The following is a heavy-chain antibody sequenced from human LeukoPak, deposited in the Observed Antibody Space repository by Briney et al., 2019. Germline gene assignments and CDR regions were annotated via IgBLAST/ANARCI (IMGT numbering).Heavy chain of an antibody. CDR1: GGSFSGYY. V-gene: IGHV4-34*01. CDR3: ARGGGYGDYEYFQH. J-gene: IGHJ1*01. D-gene: IGHD4-17*01. CDR2: INHSGST. Sequence: PSETLSLTCVVYGGSFSGYYWSWIRQPPGKGLEWIGEINHSGSTNYNPSLKSRVTISVDTSKNQFSLKLSSVTAADTAVYYCARGGGYGDYEYFQHWGQGTLVTVSS.